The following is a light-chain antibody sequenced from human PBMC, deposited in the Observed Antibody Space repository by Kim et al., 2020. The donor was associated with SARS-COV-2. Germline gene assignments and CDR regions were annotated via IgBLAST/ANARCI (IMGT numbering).Light chain of an antibody. Sequence: AFGQTVRITCQGDSISSYYASWYQQKPGQAPVLVIYGKNNRPSGIPDRFSGSSSGNTASLTITGAQAEDEADYYCNSRDSSGNHQVFGGGTLLTVL. V-gene: IGLV3-19*01. CDR3: NSRDSSGNHQV. CDR2: GKN. J-gene: IGLJ3*02. CDR1: SISSYY.